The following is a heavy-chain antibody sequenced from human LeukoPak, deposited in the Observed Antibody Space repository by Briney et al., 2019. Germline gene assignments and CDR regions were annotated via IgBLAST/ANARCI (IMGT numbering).Heavy chain of an antibody. Sequence: GGSLRLSCAASGFTFSSYGMHWVRQAPGKGLEWVAFIRYDGSNKYYADSVKGRFTISRDNSKNTLYLQMNSLRAEDTTVYYCAKGEYSSSPLDYWGQGTLVTVSS. CDR2: IRYDGSNK. CDR1: GFTFSSYG. J-gene: IGHJ4*02. D-gene: IGHD6-6*01. V-gene: IGHV3-30*02. CDR3: AKGEYSSSPLDY.